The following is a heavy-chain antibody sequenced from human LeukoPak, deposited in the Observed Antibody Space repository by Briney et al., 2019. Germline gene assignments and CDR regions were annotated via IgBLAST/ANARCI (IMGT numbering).Heavy chain of an antibody. CDR2: VNRDGSET. V-gene: IGHV3-7*03. CDR1: GFALSSHW. CDR3: ARNNGMDV. J-gene: IGHJ6*02. Sequence: GGSLRLSCAASGFALSSHWMTWVRQVAGRGPEWVANVNRDGSETYYLDSVKGRFTISKDTAKNSLYLQMNSLRAEDTALYHCARNNGMDVWGQGTTVIVSS.